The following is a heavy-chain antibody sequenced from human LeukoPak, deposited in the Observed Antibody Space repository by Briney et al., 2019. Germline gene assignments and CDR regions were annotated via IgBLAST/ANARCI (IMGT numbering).Heavy chain of an antibody. CDR2: IRYDGSNK. V-gene: IGHV3-30*02. J-gene: IGHJ4*02. Sequence: GGSLRLSCAASGFTLSSYGMHWVRQAPGKELEWVAFIRYDGSNKYYADSVKGRFTIYRDNSKNTLYLQMNSLRAEDTAVYYCARLHDQYYYDSSGPFDYWGQGTLVTVSS. CDR1: GFTLSSYG. D-gene: IGHD3-22*01. CDR3: ARLHDQYYYDSSGPFDY.